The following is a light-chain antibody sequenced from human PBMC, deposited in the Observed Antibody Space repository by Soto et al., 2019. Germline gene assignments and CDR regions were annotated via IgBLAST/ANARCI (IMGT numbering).Light chain of an antibody. CDR2: EVS. J-gene: IGLJ3*02. Sequence: QSALTQPASVSGSPGQSITISCTGTSSDVGVCNYVSWYQQHPGKAPKLMIYEVSNRPSGVSNRFSGSKSGNTASLTISGLQAEDEADYYCSSYTTSSTWVFGGGTKLTV. V-gene: IGLV2-14*01. CDR3: SSYTTSSTWV. CDR1: SSDVGVCNY.